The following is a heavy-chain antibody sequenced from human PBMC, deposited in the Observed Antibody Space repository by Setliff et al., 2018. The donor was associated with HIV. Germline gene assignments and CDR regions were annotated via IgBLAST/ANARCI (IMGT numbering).Heavy chain of an antibody. CDR1: GGSISSSSYY. J-gene: IGHJ5*02. Sequence: SETLSLTCTVSGGSISSSSYYWGWIRQPPGKGLEWIGSSYYSGSTDHNPSLKRRVSISLDTSKNQFSLRLNAATAADTAVYYCARVYYNLWSSYFWEHVQLDPWSQGTQVTSPQ. CDR3: ARVYYNLWSSYFWEHVQLDP. D-gene: IGHD3-3*01. CDR2: SYYSGST. V-gene: IGHV4-39*07.